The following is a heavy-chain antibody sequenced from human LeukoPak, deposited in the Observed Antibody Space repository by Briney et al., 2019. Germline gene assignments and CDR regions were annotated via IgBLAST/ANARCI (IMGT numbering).Heavy chain of an antibody. D-gene: IGHD3-22*01. V-gene: IGHV1-2*02. CDR2: INPNSGGT. Sequence: ASVKVSCKASGYTFTGCYMHWVRQAPGQGLEWMGWINPNSGGTNYAQKFQGRVTMTRDTSISTAYMEPSRLRSDDTAVYYCARVVRNDDSSGYYTWGQGTLVTVSS. CDR3: ARVVRNDDSSGYYT. CDR1: GYTFTGCY. J-gene: IGHJ5*02.